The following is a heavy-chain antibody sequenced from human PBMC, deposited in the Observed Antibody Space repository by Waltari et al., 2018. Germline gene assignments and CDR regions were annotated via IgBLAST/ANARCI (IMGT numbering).Heavy chain of an antibody. J-gene: IGHJ4*02. CDR3: TKGGHVDF. CDR1: GFPFSTYW. D-gene: IGHD3-10*01. V-gene: IGHV3-7*01. Sequence: EVQLVESGGGLVQPGGSLRLSCVASGFPFSTYWMPWVRQGPGKGLEWVGNIKPDGSETYCVESVKGRFTISKDNAKNSLYLQMNNLRAEDTAVYYCTKGGHVDFCGPGSLVTVSS. CDR2: IKPDGSET.